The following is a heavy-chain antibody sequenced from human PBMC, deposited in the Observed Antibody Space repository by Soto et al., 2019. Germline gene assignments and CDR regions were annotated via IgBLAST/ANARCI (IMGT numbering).Heavy chain of an antibody. V-gene: IGHV3-11*01. D-gene: IGHD4-17*01. CDR3: ARDRTTVAHFDY. CDR1: GFTFSDYY. J-gene: IGHJ4*02. Sequence: GGSLRLSCAASGFTFSDYYMSWIRQAPGKGLEWVSYISSSGSTIYYADSVKGRFTISRDNAKNSLCLQMNSLRAEDTAVYYCARDRTTVAHFDYWGQGTLVTVSS. CDR2: ISSSGSTI.